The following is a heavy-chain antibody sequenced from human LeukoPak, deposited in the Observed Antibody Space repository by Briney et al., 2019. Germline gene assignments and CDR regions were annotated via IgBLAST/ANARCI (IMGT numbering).Heavy chain of an antibody. CDR2: IYYSGSA. CDR3: ARCISMVRGVIRPPDY. J-gene: IGHJ4*02. D-gene: IGHD3-10*01. Sequence: SETLSLTCSVSGGSISSSSYHWGWIRQSPGKGLEWIGSIYYSGSAYYNPSLKSRLTISVDTSKNQFSLKLNSVTAADTAVYYCARCISMVRGVIRPPDYWGQGTLVTVS. V-gene: IGHV4-39*01. CDR1: GGSISSSSYH.